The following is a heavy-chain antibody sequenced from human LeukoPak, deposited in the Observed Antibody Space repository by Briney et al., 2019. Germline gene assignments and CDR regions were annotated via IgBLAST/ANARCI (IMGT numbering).Heavy chain of an antibody. D-gene: IGHD3-9*01. CDR3: ARLGYFDWLGGTSDAFDI. Sequence: GGSLRLSCAASGFTFDDYAMHWVRQAPGKGLEWVSGISWNSGSIGYADSVKGRFTISRDNAKNSLYLQMNSLRAEDTAVYYCARLGYFDWLGGTSDAFDIWX. J-gene: IGHJ3*02. V-gene: IGHV3-9*01. CDR1: GFTFDDYA. CDR2: ISWNSGSI.